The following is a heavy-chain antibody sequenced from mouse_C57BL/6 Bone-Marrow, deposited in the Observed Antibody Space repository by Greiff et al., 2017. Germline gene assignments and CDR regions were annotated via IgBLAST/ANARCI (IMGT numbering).Heavy chain of an antibody. Sequence: EVKLVESGAELVRPGASVKLSCTASGFNIKDDYMHWVKQRPEQGLEWIGWIDPENGDTEYASKFQGKATITADTSSNTASLQLSSLTSEDTAVYYCTTRGSYGCFDYWGQGTTLTVSS. V-gene: IGHV14-4*01. CDR3: TTRGSYGCFDY. J-gene: IGHJ2*01. CDR1: GFNIKDDY. D-gene: IGHD2-2*01. CDR2: IDPENGDT.